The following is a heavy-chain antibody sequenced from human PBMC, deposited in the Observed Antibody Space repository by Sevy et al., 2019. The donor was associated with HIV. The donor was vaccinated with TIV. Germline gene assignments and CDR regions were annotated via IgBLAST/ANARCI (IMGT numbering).Heavy chain of an antibody. CDR2: ISSSSTTI. J-gene: IGHJ6*02. CDR1: RLTFSSSS. Sequence: GGALRLSCAASRLTFSSSSVNWVRQAPGKGLEWVSYISSSSTTIYYADSVKGRFTISRDNAKNSLYLQMNSLRDEDTAVYYCARGFMGADYYYGMDVWGQGTTVTVS. D-gene: IGHD3-3*01. CDR3: ARGFMGADYYYGMDV. V-gene: IGHV3-48*02.